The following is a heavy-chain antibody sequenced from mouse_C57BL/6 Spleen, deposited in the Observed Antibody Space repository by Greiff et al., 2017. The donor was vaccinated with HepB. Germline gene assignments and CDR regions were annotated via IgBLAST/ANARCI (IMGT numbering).Heavy chain of an antibody. CDR2: INPNYGTT. V-gene: IGHV1-39*01. CDR1: GYSFTDYN. J-gene: IGHJ3*01. D-gene: IGHD2-2*01. CDR3: AKEVTTRLGAWFAY. Sequence: QLQESGPELVKPGASVKISCKASGYSFTDYNMNWVKQSNGKSLEWIGVINPNYGTTSYNQKFKGKATLTVDQSSSTAYMQLNSLTSEDSAVYYCAKEVTTRLGAWFAYWGQGTLVTVSA.